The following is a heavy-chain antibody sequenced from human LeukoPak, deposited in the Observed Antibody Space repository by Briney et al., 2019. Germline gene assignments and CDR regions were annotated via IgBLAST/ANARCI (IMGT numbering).Heavy chain of an antibody. J-gene: IGHJ4*02. CDR1: GFTFSDYY. V-gene: IGHV3-11*01. CDR2: ISGSGTTK. Sequence: GGSLRLSCVASGFTFSDYYMSWIRQAPGKGLEWVSYISGSGTTKYSADSLKGRFTISRDNAKNSLYLQMNSLRAEDTAVYYCARRTSHSYFDYWGQGILVTVST. D-gene: IGHD2-2*01. CDR3: ARRTSHSYFDY.